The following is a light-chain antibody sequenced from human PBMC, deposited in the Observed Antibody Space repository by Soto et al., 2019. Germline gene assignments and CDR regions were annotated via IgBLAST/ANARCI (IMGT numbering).Light chain of an antibody. J-gene: IGKJ4*01. CDR3: QQYGSSPLT. V-gene: IGKV3-20*01. CDR2: STS. CDR1: QHVDSNY. Sequence: EIVLTQSPGALSLSPGETATLSCRASQHVDSNYVAWYKQTPGQPPRLLIRSTSFRATGVPDRFSGSGSGTDFTLTISRLEPEDFGVYYCQQYGSSPLTFGGGTKVEI.